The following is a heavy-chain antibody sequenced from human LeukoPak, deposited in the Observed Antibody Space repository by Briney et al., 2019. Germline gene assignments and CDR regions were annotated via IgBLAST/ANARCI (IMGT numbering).Heavy chain of an antibody. J-gene: IGHJ4*02. D-gene: IGHD6-13*01. CDR1: GFTFSSYG. V-gene: IGHV3-23*01. Sequence: RPGGSLRLSCVAPGFTFSSYGMSSVRQAPGKGLEWVSGFGGGGGPTYYAASVKGRFTISRDNSKNTLYLQMNSLRADDTAVYYCAKDRRQLANFDYWGQGTLGTVSS. CDR2: FGGGGGPT. CDR3: AKDRRQLANFDY.